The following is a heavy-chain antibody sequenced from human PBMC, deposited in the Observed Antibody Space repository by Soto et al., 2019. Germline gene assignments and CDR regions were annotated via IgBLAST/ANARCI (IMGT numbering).Heavy chain of an antibody. D-gene: IGHD3-9*01. CDR2: ISVSGGST. V-gene: IGHV3-23*01. J-gene: IGHJ4*02. CDR3: ASRTGSLDY. CDR1: GLTYSSYA. Sequence: EVQLLESGGGLVQPGGSLRLSCAASGLTYSSYAMSWVRQAPGKGLEWVSSISVSGGSTYYADSVKGRFTISRDNSKNTLYLQMNSLRAEDTAVYYCASRTGSLDYLGQGTLVTVSS.